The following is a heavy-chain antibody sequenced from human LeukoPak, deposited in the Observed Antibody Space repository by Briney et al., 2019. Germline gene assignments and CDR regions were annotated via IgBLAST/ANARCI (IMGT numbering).Heavy chain of an antibody. J-gene: IGHJ4*02. Sequence: GGSLRLSCAASGFTFSSYEMNWVRQAPGKGLEWVSYISSSGSTIYYADSVKGRFTISRDNANNSLYLQMNSLRAEDTAVYYCARDRITLKVVVILDYWGQGTLVTVSS. CDR3: ARDRITLKVVVILDY. D-gene: IGHD3-22*01. CDR2: ISSSGSTI. V-gene: IGHV3-48*03. CDR1: GFTFSSYE.